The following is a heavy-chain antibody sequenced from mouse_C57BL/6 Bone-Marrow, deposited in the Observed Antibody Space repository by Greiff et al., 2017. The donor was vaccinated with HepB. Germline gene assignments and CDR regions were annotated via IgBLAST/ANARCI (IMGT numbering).Heavy chain of an antibody. D-gene: IGHD2-4*01. J-gene: IGHJ3*01. CDR2: IYPGNSDT. Sequence: VQLQQSGTVLARPGASVKMSCKTSGYTFTSYWMHWVKQRPGQGLEWIGAIYPGNSDTSYNQKFKGKAKLTAVTSASTAYMELSSLTNEDSAVYYCSGTLYYDYDEGAGFAYWGQGTLVTVSA. CDR1: GYTFTSYW. CDR3: SGTLYYDYDEGAGFAY. V-gene: IGHV1-5*01.